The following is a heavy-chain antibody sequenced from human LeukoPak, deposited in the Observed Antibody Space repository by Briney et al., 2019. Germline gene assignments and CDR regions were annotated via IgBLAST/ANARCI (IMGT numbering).Heavy chain of an antibody. D-gene: IGHD6-13*01. J-gene: IGHJ6*03. CDR1: GYTFTSYD. Sequence: ASVKVSCKASGYTFTSYDINWVRQATGQGLEWMGWMNPNSGNTGYAQKFQGRVTITRNTSISTAYMELSSLRSEDTAVYYCARGGASYSSSWYGVRYYYMDVWGKGTTVTVSS. CDR2: MNPNSGNT. CDR3: ARGGASYSSSWYGVRYYYMDV. V-gene: IGHV1-8*03.